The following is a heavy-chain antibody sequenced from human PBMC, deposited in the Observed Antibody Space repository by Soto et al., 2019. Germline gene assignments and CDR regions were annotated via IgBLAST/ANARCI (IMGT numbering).Heavy chain of an antibody. D-gene: IGHD1-7*01. J-gene: IGHJ4*02. CDR2: ISGSGGST. V-gene: IGHV3-23*01. Sequence: GGSLRLSCAASGFTFSSYAMSWVRKAPGKGLEWVSAISGSGGSTYYADSVKGRFTISRDNSKNTLYLQMNSLRAEDTAVYYCAKKDGPGTTSANAYWGQGTLVTVSS. CDR1: GFTFSSYA. CDR3: AKKDGPGTTSANAY.